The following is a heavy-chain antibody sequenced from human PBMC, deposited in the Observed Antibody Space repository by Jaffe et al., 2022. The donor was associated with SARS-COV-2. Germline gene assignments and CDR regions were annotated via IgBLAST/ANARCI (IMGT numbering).Heavy chain of an antibody. CDR2: IYTSGST. CDR1: GGSITSGSYY. CDR3: ARGGNGGYNNWFDP. Sequence: QVQLQESGPGLVKPSQTLSLTCTVSGGSITSGSYYWNWIRQPAGKGLEWIGRIYTSGSTNSNPSLKSRVTISVDTSKNQFSLNLISVTAADTAVYYCARGGNGGYNNWFDPWGQGTLVTVSS. V-gene: IGHV4-61*02. J-gene: IGHJ5*02. D-gene: IGHD2-8*01.